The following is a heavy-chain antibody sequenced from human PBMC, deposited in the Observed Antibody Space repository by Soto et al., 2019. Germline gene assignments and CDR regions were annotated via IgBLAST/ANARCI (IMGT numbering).Heavy chain of an antibody. Sequence: QVQLVQSGAEVKKPGASVKVSCKASGYTFTSYDINWVRQATGQGLEWMGWMNPNSGNTGYAQKFHGRVTMTRNTSISTAYMELSSLRSEDTAVYYCARRGSIAARKTRAWFDPWGQGTLVTVSS. D-gene: IGHD6-6*01. V-gene: IGHV1-8*01. CDR1: GYTFTSYD. CDR3: ARRGSIAARKTRAWFDP. CDR2: MNPNSGNT. J-gene: IGHJ5*02.